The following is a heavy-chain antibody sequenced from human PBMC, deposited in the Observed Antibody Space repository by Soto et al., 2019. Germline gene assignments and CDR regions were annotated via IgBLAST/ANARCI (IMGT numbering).Heavy chain of an antibody. Sequence: QVQLVQSGAEVKKPGASVKVSCKASGYTFTSYGISWVRQAPGQGLEWMGWISAYNGNTNYAQKLQGRDTMTTETSKSTAYMEMRSLRSDDTAVYYCARAATCSSTSCYIQLYYYYGMDVWGQGTTVTVAS. CDR2: ISAYNGNT. V-gene: IGHV1-18*01. CDR1: GYTFTSYG. CDR3: ARAATCSSTSCYIQLYYYYGMDV. J-gene: IGHJ6*02. D-gene: IGHD2-2*02.